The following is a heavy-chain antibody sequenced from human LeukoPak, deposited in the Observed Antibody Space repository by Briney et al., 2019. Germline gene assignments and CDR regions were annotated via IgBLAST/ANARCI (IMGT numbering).Heavy chain of an antibody. J-gene: IGHJ5*02. Sequence: ASVKVSCKASGYNFTTYGLNWVRQAPGQGLEWMGWMSTYNGNTHSLQKFQDRVTMTTDTSTSTAYMELRSLRSDDTAVYYCARERGRGFDRWGQGTLVTVSS. CDR2: MSTYNGNT. CDR1: GYNFTTYG. D-gene: IGHD3-16*01. CDR3: ARERGRGFDR. V-gene: IGHV1-18*01.